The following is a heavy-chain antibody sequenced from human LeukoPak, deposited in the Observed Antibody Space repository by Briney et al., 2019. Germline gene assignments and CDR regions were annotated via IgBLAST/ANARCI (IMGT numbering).Heavy chain of an antibody. CDR2: IYYSGST. J-gene: IGHJ4*02. CDR1: GGSISSSSYY. V-gene: IGHV4-39*07. CDR3: ARLKYDFWSGYFNDY. Sequence: SETLSLTCTVSGGSISSSSYYWGWIRQPPGKGLEWIESIYYSGSTYYNPSLKSRVTISVDTSKIQFSLKLSSLTAADTAVYYCARLKYDFWSGYFNDYWGQGTLVTVSS. D-gene: IGHD3-3*01.